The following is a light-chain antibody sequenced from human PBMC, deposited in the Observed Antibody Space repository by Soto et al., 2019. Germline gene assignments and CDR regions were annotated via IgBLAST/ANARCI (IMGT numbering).Light chain of an antibody. CDR3: QQRSNWPPIT. V-gene: IGKV3-11*01. J-gene: IGKJ5*01. Sequence: EILFTQASATLSLSPRERATPSCRASQSVSNYLAWYQQKPAQAPRLLIYDASNRATGIPARFSGSGSGTDFTLTISSLEPEDFAVYYCQQRSNWPPITFGQGTRLEIK. CDR2: DAS. CDR1: QSVSNY.